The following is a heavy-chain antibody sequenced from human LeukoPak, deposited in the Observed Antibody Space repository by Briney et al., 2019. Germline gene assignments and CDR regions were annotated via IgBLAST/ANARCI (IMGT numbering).Heavy chain of an antibody. D-gene: IGHD3-16*01. Sequence: QTLSLTCAISGDSFSSNSAAWDWIRQSPSRGLEWLGMTYYRSKMYNYYAVSVKSLITINPDTSKNQFSLQLNSMSPEDTAVYFCARETSPGGHFDYWGQGTLVTVSS. V-gene: IGHV6-1*01. J-gene: IGHJ4*02. CDR1: GDSFSSNSAA. CDR2: TYYRSKMYN. CDR3: ARETSPGGHFDY.